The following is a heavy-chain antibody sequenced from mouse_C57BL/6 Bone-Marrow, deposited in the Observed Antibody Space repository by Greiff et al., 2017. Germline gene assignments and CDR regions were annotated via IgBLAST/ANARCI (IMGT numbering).Heavy chain of an antibody. Sequence: VLLQQSGPELVKPGASVKISCKASGYSFTSYYIHWVKQRPGQGLEWIGWIYPGSGNTKYNEKFKGKATLTADTSSSTAYMQLSSLTSEDSAVYYCASPSYYSNWYFDVWGTGTTVTVSS. D-gene: IGHD2-5*01. CDR1: GYSFTSYY. CDR2: IYPGSGNT. CDR3: ASPSYYSNWYFDV. V-gene: IGHV1-66*01. J-gene: IGHJ1*03.